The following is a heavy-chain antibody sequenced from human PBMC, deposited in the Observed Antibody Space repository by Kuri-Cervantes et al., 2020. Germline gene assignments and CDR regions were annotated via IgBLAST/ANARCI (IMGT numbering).Heavy chain of an antibody. CDR3: ARVDVGWFDP. J-gene: IGHJ5*02. CDR2: IYYSGST. D-gene: IGHD3-9*01. CDR1: GYSISSGFY. Sequence: SQTLSLTCAVSGYSISSGFYWGWIRQPPGKGLEWIGYIYYSGSTNYNPSLKNRVTISVDTSKNQFSLKLSSVTAADTAVYYCARVDVGWFDPWGQGTLVTVSS. V-gene: IGHV4-61*01.